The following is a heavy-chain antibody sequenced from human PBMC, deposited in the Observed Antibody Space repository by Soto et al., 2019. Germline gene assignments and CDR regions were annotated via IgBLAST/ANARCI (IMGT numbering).Heavy chain of an antibody. CDR3: AKVAYGGNSRVDY. D-gene: IGHD4-17*01. CDR1: GLTFSDYG. Sequence: GGSLRLSYAASGLTFSDYGMHWVRQAPGKGLEWVAVISYDGSNKYYADSVKGRFTISRDNSKNTLYLQMNSLRAEDTAVYYCAKVAYGGNSRVDYWGQGTLVTVSS. J-gene: IGHJ4*02. CDR2: ISYDGSNK. V-gene: IGHV3-30*18.